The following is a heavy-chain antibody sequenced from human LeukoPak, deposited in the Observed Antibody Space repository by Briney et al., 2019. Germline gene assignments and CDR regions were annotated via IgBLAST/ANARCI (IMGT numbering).Heavy chain of an antibody. V-gene: IGHV3-48*01. CDR1: GFTVSSYS. D-gene: IGHD1-26*01. CDR3: ARDYGGATYFDY. Sequence: GGSLRLSCAASGFTVSSYSMNWVRQAPGKGVGWVSYISSSSSTIYYADSVKGRFTISRDNAKKSLYLQMNSLRAEDTAVYYWARDYGGATYFDYWGQGTLVTVSS. J-gene: IGHJ4*02. CDR2: ISSSSSTI.